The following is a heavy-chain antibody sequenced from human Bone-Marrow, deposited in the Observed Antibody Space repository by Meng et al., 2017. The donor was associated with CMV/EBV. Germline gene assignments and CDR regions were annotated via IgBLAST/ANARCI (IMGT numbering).Heavy chain of an antibody. D-gene: IGHD6-6*01. V-gene: IGHV1-2*02. J-gene: IGHJ5*02. CDR1: GYISTVYY. CDR3: ARDLRVAARLRGWDNWFDP. CDR2: INPNSGGT. Sequence: SVNGSCKCSGYISTVYYMHWVRQAPGQGLEWMGWINPNSGGTNYAQKFQGRVTMFRDTSISSAYMELRRLRSDDSAVYYRARDLRVAARLRGWDNWFDPWGQGTLVTVSS.